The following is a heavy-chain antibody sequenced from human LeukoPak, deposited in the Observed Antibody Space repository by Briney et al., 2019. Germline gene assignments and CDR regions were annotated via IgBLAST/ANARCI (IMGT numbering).Heavy chain of an antibody. Sequence: GGSLRLSCAASGFTFSSYAMSWVRQAPGKGLEWVSAISGSGGSTYYADSVKGRFTISRDSSRNTLYLQMNSLRAEDTAVYYCARGSGYFLDFDYWGQGTLVTVSS. CDR2: ISGSGGST. J-gene: IGHJ4*02. CDR1: GFTFSSYA. CDR3: ARGSGYFLDFDY. D-gene: IGHD3-22*01. V-gene: IGHV3-23*01.